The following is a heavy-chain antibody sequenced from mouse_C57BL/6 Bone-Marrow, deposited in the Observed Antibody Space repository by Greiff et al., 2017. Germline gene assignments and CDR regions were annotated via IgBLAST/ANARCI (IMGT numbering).Heavy chain of an antibody. CDR1: GFTFSNYW. J-gene: IGHJ1*03. V-gene: IGHV6-3*01. CDR2: IRLKADNYAT. CDR3: TGCNCHWYFDV. Sequence: EVKLVESGGGLVQPGGSMKLSCVASGFTFSNYWMNWVRQSPGKGLEWVAQIRLKADNYATHYAESVKGRFTISRDDSKSSVYLQMNNLRAEDTVIYYGTGCNCHWYFDVWGTGTTVTVSS. D-gene: IGHD2-1*01.